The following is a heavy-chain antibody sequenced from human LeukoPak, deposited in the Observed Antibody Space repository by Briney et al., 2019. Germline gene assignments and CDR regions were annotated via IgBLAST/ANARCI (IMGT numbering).Heavy chain of an antibody. CDR1: GFTFSSYW. Sequence: GGSLRLSCAASGFTFSSYWMHWVRQAPGKGLVWVSRINTDGSSTSYADSVKGRFTISRDNAKNTLYLQMNSLRAEDTAVYYCARGLRQRGYSYGRHNNDAFDIWGQGTMVTVSS. CDR2: INTDGSST. CDR3: ARGLRQRGYSYGRHNNDAFDI. J-gene: IGHJ3*02. V-gene: IGHV3-74*01. D-gene: IGHD5-18*01.